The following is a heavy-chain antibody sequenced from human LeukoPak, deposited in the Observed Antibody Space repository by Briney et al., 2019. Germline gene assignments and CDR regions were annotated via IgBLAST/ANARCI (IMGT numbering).Heavy chain of an antibody. CDR1: GGTFSSYA. D-gene: IGHD3-3*01. Sequence: ASVKVSCKASGGTFSSYAISWVRQAPGQGLEWMGGIIPIFGTANYAQKFQGRVTITTDESTSTAYMELSSLRSEDTAVYYCAFRVVITESHYYYYYMDVWGKGTTVTVSS. J-gene: IGHJ6*03. CDR3: AFRVVITESHYYYYYMDV. CDR2: IIPIFGTA. V-gene: IGHV1-69*05.